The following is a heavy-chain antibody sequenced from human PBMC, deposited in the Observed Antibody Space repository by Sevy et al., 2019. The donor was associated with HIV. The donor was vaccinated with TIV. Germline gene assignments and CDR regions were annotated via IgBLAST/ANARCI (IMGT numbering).Heavy chain of an antibody. D-gene: IGHD5-12*01. V-gene: IGHV3-66*02. J-gene: IGHJ4*02. CDR3: AREVDSGYDSWYAY. CDR1: GFTVSNNY. CDR2: IYSGGST. Sequence: GGSLRLSCAASGFTVSNNYMNWVRQAPGKGLEWVSVIYSGGSTYYTDSVEGRFTISRDSSRNTLYLQMNSLRAEDTAVYYCAREVDSGYDSWYAYWGQGTLVTVSS.